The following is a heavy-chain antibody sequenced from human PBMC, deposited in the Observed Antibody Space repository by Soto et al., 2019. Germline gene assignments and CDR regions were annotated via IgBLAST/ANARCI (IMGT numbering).Heavy chain of an antibody. J-gene: IGHJ4*02. CDR3: ARDYDSSGYPRYYFDY. CDR2: LWYDGSNK. D-gene: IGHD3-22*01. CDR1: GFTFSSYG. V-gene: IGHV3-33*01. Sequence: QVQLVESGGGVVQPGRSLRLSCAASGFTFSSYGMHWVRQAPGKGLGGGAVLWYDGSNKYYADSVKGRFTISRDNSKNTLYLQMNSLRAEDTAVYYCARDYDSSGYPRYYFDYWGQGTLVTVSS.